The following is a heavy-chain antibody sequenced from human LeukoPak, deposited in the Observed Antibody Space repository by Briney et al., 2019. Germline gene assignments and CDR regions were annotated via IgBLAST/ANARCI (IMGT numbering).Heavy chain of an antibody. Sequence: SVKVSCKASGGTFSSYAISWVRQAPGQGIEWMGGIIPIFGTANYAQKFQGRVTITADESTSTAYMELSSLRSEDTAVYYCARYPTGDCSSTSCYTWWFDPWGQGTLVTVSS. CDR1: GGTFSSYA. J-gene: IGHJ5*02. V-gene: IGHV1-69*13. CDR2: IIPIFGTA. CDR3: ARYPTGDCSSTSCYTWWFDP. D-gene: IGHD2-2*02.